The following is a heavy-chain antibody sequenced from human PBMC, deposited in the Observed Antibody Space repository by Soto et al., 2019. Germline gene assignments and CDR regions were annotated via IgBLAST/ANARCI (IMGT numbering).Heavy chain of an antibody. CDR2: IKPNSGGT. CDR3: ARGGYEAGRLGHLDALDI. D-gene: IGHD6-6*01. J-gene: IGHJ3*02. V-gene: IGHV1-2*02. Sequence: GASVKVSCKASGYTLIDYYMHWVRQATGQGLEWMGWIKPNSGGTNYAQKFQGRVTMTRDTSITTAYLDLSRLTSDDTAVYYCARGGYEAGRLGHLDALDIWGQGTMV. CDR1: GYTLIDYY.